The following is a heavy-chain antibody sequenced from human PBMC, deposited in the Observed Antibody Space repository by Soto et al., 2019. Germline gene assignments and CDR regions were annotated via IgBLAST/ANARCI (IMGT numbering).Heavy chain of an antibody. V-gene: IGHV4-30-4*01. CDR3: ARNGLVGHDALDN. CDR1: GDSMTTVDHF. D-gene: IGHD1-26*01. J-gene: IGHJ3*02. Sequence: QVQLQESGPGLVKPSQTLSLTCSVSGDSMTTVDHFWSWIRQPPGKGLEWIGYTHYSGTTYYNPYLNSRVTPSVETSQNHVSLKLTSVTAADTAVYYCARNGLVGHDALDNWGQGTMVIVSS. CDR2: THYSGTT.